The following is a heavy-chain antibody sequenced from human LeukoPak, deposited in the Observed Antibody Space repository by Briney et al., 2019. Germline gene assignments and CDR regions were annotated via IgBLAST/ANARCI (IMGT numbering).Heavy chain of an antibody. Sequence: ASVKVFCKASGYTFTRYGISWVRQDPGQRLEWIGWISAYNGNTNYAQKLQGRVTMPTDTSPSTAYMELSRLRSEDTAVYSRATVNPQYCSTTSCSLNWFDPWGQGTLVTVSS. CDR3: ATVNPQYCSTTSCSLNWFDP. J-gene: IGHJ5*02. CDR2: ISAYNGNT. CDR1: GYTFTRYG. D-gene: IGHD2-2*01. V-gene: IGHV1-18*01.